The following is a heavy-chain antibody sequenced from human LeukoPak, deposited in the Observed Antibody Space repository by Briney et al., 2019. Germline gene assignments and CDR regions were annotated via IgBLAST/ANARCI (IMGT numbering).Heavy chain of an antibody. CDR2: IYYSGST. J-gene: IGHJ4*02. CDR1: GASISSGGYY. D-gene: IGHD3-10*01. V-gene: IGHV4-31*03. CDR3: ARAEITMVRGASYLFDY. Sequence: SETLSLTCTVSGASISSGGYYWSWLRQHPGKGLEWIGYIYYSGSTYYNPSLKSRVTISVDTSKNQFSLKLSSVTAADTAVYYCARAEITMVRGASYLFDYWGQGTLVTVSS.